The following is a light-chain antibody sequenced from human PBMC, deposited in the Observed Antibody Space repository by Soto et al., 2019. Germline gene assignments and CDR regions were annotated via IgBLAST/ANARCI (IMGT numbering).Light chain of an antibody. Sequence: EIVMTQSPGTLSVSTEEGATLSCRASQSVDRNLAWYQQKPGQAPRLLIYGASTRPTGIPDRFSGSGSGTEFSPTISSLQSEDFAVYYCQQYDRWPLTFGGGTKVEIK. V-gene: IGKV3D-15*01. CDR3: QQYDRWPLT. CDR2: GAS. J-gene: IGKJ4*01. CDR1: QSVDRN.